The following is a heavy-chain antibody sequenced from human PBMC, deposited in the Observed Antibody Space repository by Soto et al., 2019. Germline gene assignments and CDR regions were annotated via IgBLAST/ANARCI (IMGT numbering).Heavy chain of an antibody. D-gene: IGHD2-2*01. J-gene: IGHJ6*02. V-gene: IGHV1-8*02. CDR1: GYTFTSYY. CDR3: AREDRDRETGLVPAAIDGMDV. CDR2: MNPNSGNT. Sequence: ASVKVSCKASGYTFTSYYIHWVRQAPGQGLEWMGWMNPNSGNTGYAQKFQGRVTMTRNTSISTAYMELSSLRSDDTAVYYCAREDRDRETGLVPAAIDGMDVWGQGTTVTVSS.